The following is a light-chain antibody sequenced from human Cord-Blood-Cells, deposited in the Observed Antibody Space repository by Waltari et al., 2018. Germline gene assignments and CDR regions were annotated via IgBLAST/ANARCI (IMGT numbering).Light chain of an antibody. CDR2: EVS. CDR1: RSHVGGYNY. CDR3: SSYAGSNNVV. Sequence: SALTQPASAPGSPGQSATISCTVTRSHVGGYNYVSWYQQHPGKAPKLIIYEVSKRPSGVPDRFSGSKSCNTASLTVSGLQAEDEADYYCSSYAGSNNVVFGGGTKLTVL. J-gene: IGLJ2*01. V-gene: IGLV2-8*01.